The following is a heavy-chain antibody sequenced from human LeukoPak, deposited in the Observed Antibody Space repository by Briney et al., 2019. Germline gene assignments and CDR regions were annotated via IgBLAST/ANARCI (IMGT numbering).Heavy chain of an antibody. D-gene: IGHD3-9*01. V-gene: IGHV3-9*01. CDR2: ISRNSYNV. CDR1: GFSFDDYA. J-gene: IGHJ4*02. Sequence: SLRLSCEASGFSFDDYAMPWVRQAPGKGLEWVAGISRNSYNVAYGDSVKGRFTISRDNAKKSLSLQMNSLGTEDTAFYYCAKSRDDGTGYYYDYWGQGVLVTVAS. CDR3: AKSRDDGTGYYYDY.